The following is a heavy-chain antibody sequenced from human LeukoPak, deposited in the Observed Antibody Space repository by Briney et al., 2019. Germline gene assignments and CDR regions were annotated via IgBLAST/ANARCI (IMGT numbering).Heavy chain of an antibody. CDR3: AAREVYSGSSLFGY. Sequence: SSVKVSCKXSGGTFSSYAISWVRQAPGQGLERMGRIIPIFGTANYAQKFQGRVTITTDESTSTAYMELSSLRSEDTAVYYCAAREVYSGSSLFGYWGQGTLVTVSS. D-gene: IGHD1-26*01. CDR2: IIPIFGTA. V-gene: IGHV1-69*05. J-gene: IGHJ4*02. CDR1: GGTFSSYA.